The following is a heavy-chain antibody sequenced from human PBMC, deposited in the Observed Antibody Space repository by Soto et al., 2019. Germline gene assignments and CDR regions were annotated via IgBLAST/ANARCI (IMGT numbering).Heavy chain of an antibody. CDR3: AEGSGFSSGPDY. D-gene: IGHD6-19*01. CDR2: IVVGSGNT. Sequence: RASVKVSCKASGFTFTHSAVQWVRQARGQRLEWMGWIVVGSGNTNYAQKFQERVTITRDMSTSTAYMELSSLRSEDTAMYYCAEGSGFSSGPDYWGQGTLVTVSS. V-gene: IGHV1-58*01. J-gene: IGHJ4*02. CDR1: GFTFTHSA.